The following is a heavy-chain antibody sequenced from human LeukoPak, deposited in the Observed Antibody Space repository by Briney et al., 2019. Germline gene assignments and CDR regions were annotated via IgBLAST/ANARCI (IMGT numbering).Heavy chain of an antibody. Sequence: GGSLRLSCAASGFTFSRYSMNWVRQAPGKGLEWVSSISSSSSYIYYADSVKGRFTISRDNAKNSLYLQMNSLRAEDTAVYYCAREMASGSPDAFDIWGQGTMVTVPS. CDR2: ISSSSSYI. CDR3: AREMASGSPDAFDI. CDR1: GFTFSRYS. V-gene: IGHV3-21*01. J-gene: IGHJ3*02. D-gene: IGHD1-26*01.